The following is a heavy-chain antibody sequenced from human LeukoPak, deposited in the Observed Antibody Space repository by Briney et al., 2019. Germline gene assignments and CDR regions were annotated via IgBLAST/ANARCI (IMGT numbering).Heavy chain of an antibody. CDR2: ISSSSSYI. V-gene: IGHV3-21*01. CDR3: ARSRYCSGGNCYLDAFDI. J-gene: IGHJ3*02. Sequence: GGSLRLSCAASGFTFSSYSMNWVGQAPGKGLEWVSSISSSSSYIYYADSVRGRFTISRDNAKNSLYLQMNSLRAEDTAVYYCARSRYCSGGNCYLDAFDIWGQGTMVTVSS. CDR1: GFTFSSYS. D-gene: IGHD2-15*01.